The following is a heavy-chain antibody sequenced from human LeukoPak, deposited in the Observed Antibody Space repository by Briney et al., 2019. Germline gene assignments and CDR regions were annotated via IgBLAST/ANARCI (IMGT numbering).Heavy chain of an antibody. J-gene: IGHJ4*02. D-gene: IGHD2-15*01. V-gene: IGHV3-23*01. Sequence: PGGSLRLSCAASGFTFSSYAMSWVRQAPGNGLEWVSAISGSGGSTYYADSVKGRFTISRDNSKNTLYLQMNSLRAEDTAVYYCTKDHIVVVVAATTFDYWGQGTLVTVSS. CDR3: TKDHIVVVVAATTFDY. CDR1: GFTFSSYA. CDR2: ISGSGGST.